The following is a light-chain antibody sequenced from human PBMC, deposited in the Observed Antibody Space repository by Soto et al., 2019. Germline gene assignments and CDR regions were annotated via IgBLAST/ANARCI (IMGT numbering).Light chain of an antibody. CDR3: QQYYSTHP. CDR1: QSVLYSSNNKNY. J-gene: IGKJ2*01. Sequence: DIVMTQSPDSLAVSLGERATINCKSSQSVLYSSNNKNYLAWYQQKPGQPPKLLIYWASTRESGVPDRFSGSGSGTDFTLTISSLQAEDVAVYYCQQYYSTHPVGQGPKLEIK. CDR2: WAS. V-gene: IGKV4-1*01.